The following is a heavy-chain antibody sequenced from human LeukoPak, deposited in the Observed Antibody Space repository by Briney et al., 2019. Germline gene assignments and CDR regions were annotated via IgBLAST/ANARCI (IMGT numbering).Heavy chain of an antibody. V-gene: IGHV3-23*01. Sequence: GGSLRLSCAASGFTFSTYAMTWVRQAPGKGLEWVSAISGSGGSTYYADSVKGRFTISRDNSKNTLYLQMNNLRAEDTAIYYCAKDSSGWYVFDHWGQGTLVTVSS. J-gene: IGHJ4*02. CDR1: GFTFSTYA. D-gene: IGHD6-19*01. CDR3: AKDSSGWYVFDH. CDR2: ISGSGGST.